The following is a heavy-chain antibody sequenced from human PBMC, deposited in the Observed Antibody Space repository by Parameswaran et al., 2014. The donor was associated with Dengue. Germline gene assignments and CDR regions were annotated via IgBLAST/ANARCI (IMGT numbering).Heavy chain of an antibody. D-gene: IGHD2-15*01. Sequence: VRQAPGKGLEWVSYISSSGSTIYYADSVKGRFTISRDNAKNSLYLQMNSLRAEDTAVYYCARALGSGGSCYFDYWGQGTLVTVSS. J-gene: IGHJ4*02. CDR2: ISSSGSTI. CDR3: ARALGSGGSCYFDY. V-gene: IGHV3-11*01.